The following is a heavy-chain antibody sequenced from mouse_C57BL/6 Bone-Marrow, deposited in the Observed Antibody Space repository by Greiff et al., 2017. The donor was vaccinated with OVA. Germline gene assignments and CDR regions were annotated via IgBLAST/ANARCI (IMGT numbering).Heavy chain of an antibody. V-gene: IGHV1-64*01. CDR2: IHPNSGST. D-gene: IGHD3-3*01. Sequence: QVQLQQPGAELVKPGASVKLSCKASGYTFTSYWMHWVKQRPGPGLEWIGMIHPNSGSTNYNEKFKSKSTLTVDKSYSTAYMQLSSLTSEDSAVYYCARGTFYYYAMDYWGQGTSVTVSS. CDR3: ARGTFYYYAMDY. J-gene: IGHJ4*01. CDR1: GYTFTSYW.